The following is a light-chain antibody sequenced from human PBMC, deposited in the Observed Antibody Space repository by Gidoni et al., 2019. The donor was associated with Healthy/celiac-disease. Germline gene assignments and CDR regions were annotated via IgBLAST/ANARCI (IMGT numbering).Light chain of an antibody. CDR2: DAS. J-gene: IGKJ4*01. CDR1: QSVSSY. Sequence: EIVLTQSPATLSLSPGERATLSCRASQSVSSYLAGYQQKPCQAPRLLIYDASNRATGIPARFSCSGSGIDFTLTIRSLEPEDFAVYYCQQRSNWPLTFGGGTKVEIK. V-gene: IGKV3-11*01. CDR3: QQRSNWPLT.